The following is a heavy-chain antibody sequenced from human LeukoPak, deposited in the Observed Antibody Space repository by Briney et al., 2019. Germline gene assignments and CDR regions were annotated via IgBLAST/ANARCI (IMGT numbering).Heavy chain of an antibody. CDR2: IYYSGST. Sequence: SETLSLTCTVSGGSISSSSYYWGWIRQPPGKGLEWIGSIYYSGSTYYNPSLKSRVTISVDTSKNEFSLKLSSVTAADTAVYYCARYYGSGSPHFDYWGQGTLVTVSS. D-gene: IGHD3-10*01. CDR3: ARYYGSGSPHFDY. J-gene: IGHJ4*02. V-gene: IGHV4-39*07. CDR1: GGSISSSSYY.